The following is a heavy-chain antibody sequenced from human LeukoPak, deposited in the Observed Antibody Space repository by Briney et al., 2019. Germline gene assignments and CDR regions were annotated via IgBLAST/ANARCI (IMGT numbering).Heavy chain of an antibody. Sequence: GGSLRLSCAASGFTFDDYAMHWVRQAPGKGLEWVSGISWNSGSIGYADSVTGRFTISRDNAKNSLYLQMNSLRAEDTALYYCAKGDDYGGYLYYFDYWGQGTLVTVSS. CDR1: GFTFDDYA. D-gene: IGHD4-17*01. V-gene: IGHV3-9*01. CDR3: AKGDDYGGYLYYFDY. J-gene: IGHJ4*02. CDR2: ISWNSGSI.